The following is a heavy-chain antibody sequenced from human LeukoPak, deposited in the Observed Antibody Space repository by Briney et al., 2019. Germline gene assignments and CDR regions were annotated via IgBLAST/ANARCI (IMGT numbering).Heavy chain of an antibody. D-gene: IGHD4-17*01. V-gene: IGHV3-20*04. Sequence: GGSLRLSCAASGFTFSTYSMNWVRQAPGKGLEWVSGINWNGGSTGYADSVKGRFTISRDNAKNSLYLQMNSLRAEDTALYYCAREDYGDYDYYYYYMDVWGKGTTVTVSS. CDR3: AREDYGDYDYYYYYMDV. CDR2: INWNGGST. J-gene: IGHJ6*03. CDR1: GFTFSTYS.